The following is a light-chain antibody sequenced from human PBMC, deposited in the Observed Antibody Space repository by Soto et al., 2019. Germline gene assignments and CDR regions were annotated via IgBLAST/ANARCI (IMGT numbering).Light chain of an antibody. CDR2: GAS. CDR3: QHYGSSPLT. V-gene: IGKV3-20*01. J-gene: IGKJ4*01. Sequence: EIVLTQSPGTLSLSPGERATLYCRASHGVSSIYVPWYQQKPGQAPRRLIYGASSRATAIPDRFSGSVSGTDFTLTISRLEPEDFAVYYCQHYGSSPLTCGGGTKVVSK. CDR1: HGVSSIY.